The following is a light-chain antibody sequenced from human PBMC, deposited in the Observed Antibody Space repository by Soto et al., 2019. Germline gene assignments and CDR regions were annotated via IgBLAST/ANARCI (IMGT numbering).Light chain of an antibody. CDR3: GADHGSGSNFVV. CDR2: VGTGGIVG. Sequence: QPVLTQPPSASASLGASVTLTCTLSSGYSNYKVDWYQQRPGKGPRFVMRVGTGGIVGSKGDGIPDRFSVLGSGLNRYLTIKNIQEEDESDYHCGADHGSGSNFVVFGGGTKHTVL. J-gene: IGLJ2*01. V-gene: IGLV9-49*01. CDR1: SGYSNYK.